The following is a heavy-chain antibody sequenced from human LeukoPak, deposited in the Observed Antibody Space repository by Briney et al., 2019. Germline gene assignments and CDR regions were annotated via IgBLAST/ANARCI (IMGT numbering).Heavy chain of an antibody. CDR2: IYYSGST. CDR3: AREAAGTRAVDY. J-gene: IGHJ4*02. D-gene: IGHD6-13*01. CDR1: GGSNSSYY. V-gene: IGHV4-59*01. Sequence: QPSETLSLTCTVSGGSNSSYYWSWIRQPPGKGQEWIGYIYYSGSTNYNPSLKSRVTISVDTSKNQFSLKLSSVTAADTAVYYCAREAAGTRAVDYWGQGTLVTVSS.